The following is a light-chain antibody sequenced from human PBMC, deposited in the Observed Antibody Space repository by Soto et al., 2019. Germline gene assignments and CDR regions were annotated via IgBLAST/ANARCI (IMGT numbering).Light chain of an antibody. J-gene: IGKJ2*01. CDR3: QQYNNWLMYT. CDR1: QSVSSN. Sequence: EIVMTQSPATLSVSPGERATLSCRASQSVSSNLAGYHQKPGQAPRLLIYGASTRASGIPARFSGSGSGTEFTITISSLQSEDFAVYYCQQYNNWLMYTFGQGTKLEIK. V-gene: IGKV3-15*01. CDR2: GAS.